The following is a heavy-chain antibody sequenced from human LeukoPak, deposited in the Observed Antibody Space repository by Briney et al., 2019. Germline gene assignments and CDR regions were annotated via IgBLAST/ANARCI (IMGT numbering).Heavy chain of an antibody. CDR2: MNPNSGNT. D-gene: IGHD4-17*01. J-gene: IGHJ6*02. CDR1: GYTFTSYD. Sequence: ASVTVSCKASGYTFTSYDINWVRQATGQGLEWMGWMNPNSGNTGYAQKFQGRVTMTRDTSISTAYMELSGLRSEDTAVYYCARINYGDYRYGMDVWGQGTTVTVSS. CDR3: ARINYGDYRYGMDV. V-gene: IGHV1-8*01.